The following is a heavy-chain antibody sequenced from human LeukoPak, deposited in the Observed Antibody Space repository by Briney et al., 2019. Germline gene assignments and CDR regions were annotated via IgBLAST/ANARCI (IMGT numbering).Heavy chain of an antibody. CDR1: GRSISSHC. CDR3: ARGGSYWVY. V-gene: IGHV4-59*11. J-gene: IGHJ4*02. Sequence: ASETLSLTCTVSGRSISSHCWSWIRQLPGNGLEWMAYIYYSGSTYYNPSLKTRFSISVDMSKNQFSLKLSSVTAAESALYYCARGGSYWVYWGQGTLVTVSS. D-gene: IGHD1-26*01. CDR2: IYYSGST.